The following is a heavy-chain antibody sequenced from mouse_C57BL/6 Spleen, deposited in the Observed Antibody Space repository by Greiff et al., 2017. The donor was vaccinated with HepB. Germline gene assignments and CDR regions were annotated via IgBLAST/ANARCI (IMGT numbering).Heavy chain of an antibody. J-gene: IGHJ1*03. CDR2: IYPGDGDT. D-gene: IGHD2-3*01. CDR1: GYAFSSSW. CDR3: ARGGYDYWYFDV. Sequence: VMLVESGPELVKPGASVKISCKASGYAFSSSWMNWVKQRPGKGLEWIGRIYPGDGDTNYNGKFKGKATLTADKSSSTAYMQLSSLTSEDSAVYFCARGGYDYWYFDVWGTGTTVTVSS. V-gene: IGHV1-82*01.